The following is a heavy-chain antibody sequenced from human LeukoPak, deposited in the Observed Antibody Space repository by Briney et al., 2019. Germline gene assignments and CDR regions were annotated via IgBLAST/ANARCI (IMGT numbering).Heavy chain of an antibody. Sequence: KPSEAPSPTRTGSCGSLRDTKYYWGWVRPPPGEGPEWVGSIYYTGTTYYNPSLNDRVTISVDTSKNQFSLKLNSVTAADTAVYYCARLEQAVAGSRWFDPWGQGTLVTVSS. CDR3: ARLEQAVAGSRWFDP. D-gene: IGHD6-19*01. CDR2: IYYTGTT. J-gene: IGHJ5*02. V-gene: IGHV4-39*01. CDR1: CGSLRDTKYY.